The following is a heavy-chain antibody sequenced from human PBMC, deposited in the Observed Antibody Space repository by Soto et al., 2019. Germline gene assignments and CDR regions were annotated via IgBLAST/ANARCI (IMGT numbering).Heavy chain of an antibody. J-gene: IGHJ4*02. CDR1: GGSISSYY. CDR2: IYYSGST. V-gene: IGHV4-59*08. CDR3: ARAALYGDYFDY. D-gene: IGHD4-17*01. Sequence: SETLSLTCTVSGGSISSYYWSWIRQPPGKGLEWIGYIYYSGSTNYNPSLKSRVTISVDTSKNQFSLKLSSVTAANTAVYYCARAALYGDYFDYWGQGTLVTVSS.